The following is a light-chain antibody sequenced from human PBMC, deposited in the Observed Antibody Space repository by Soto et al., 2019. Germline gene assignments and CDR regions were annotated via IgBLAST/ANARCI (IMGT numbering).Light chain of an antibody. CDR3: CSYAGSSTYV. CDR2: EDN. Sequence: QSALTQPRSVSGSPGQSVTISCTGTSSDVGNYNYVSWYQQHPGKAPKVMIYEDNKRSTGVSNRFSGSKSGNTASLTISGLQAEDEADYYCCSYAGSSTYVFGSGTKLTVL. CDR1: SSDVGNYNY. V-gene: IGLV2-23*01. J-gene: IGLJ1*01.